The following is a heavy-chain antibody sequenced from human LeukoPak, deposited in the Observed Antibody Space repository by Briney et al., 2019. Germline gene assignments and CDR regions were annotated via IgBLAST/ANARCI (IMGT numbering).Heavy chain of an antibody. D-gene: IGHD3-10*01. J-gene: IGHJ3*02. CDR3: ARAVRGAEEAFDI. CDR1: GGSISSGGDS. Sequence: SSETLSLTCAVSGGSISSGGDSWSWIRQPPGKGLEWIGYIYHSGSTYYNPSLKSRVTISVDRSKNQFSLKLSSVTAADTAVYYCARAVRGAEEAFDIWGQGTMVTVSS. V-gene: IGHV4-30-2*01. CDR2: IYHSGST.